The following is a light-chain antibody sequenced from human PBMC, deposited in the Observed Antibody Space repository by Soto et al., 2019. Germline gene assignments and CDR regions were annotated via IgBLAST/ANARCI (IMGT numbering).Light chain of an antibody. Sequence: QLTQSPSSLSASVGDRVTITCRASQGISSYLAWYQQKPGKAPRLLIYAASTLQSGVPARFSGSGSGTDFTLTISRLQPEDFATYYCQQLNSYPLTFGGGTKVEIK. CDR3: QQLNSYPLT. J-gene: IGKJ4*01. CDR1: QGISSY. V-gene: IGKV1-9*01. CDR2: AAS.